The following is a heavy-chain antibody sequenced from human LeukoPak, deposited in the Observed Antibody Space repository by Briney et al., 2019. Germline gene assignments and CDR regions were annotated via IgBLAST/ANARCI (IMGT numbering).Heavy chain of an antibody. Sequence: GGSLRPSRAASGFTFSSYEMNWVRQAPGKGLEWVSYISSSGSTIYYADSVKGRFTISRDNAKNSLYLQMNSLRAEDTAVYYCARDGSVLLWFGSFDYWGQGTLVTVSS. CDR2: ISSSGSTI. CDR1: GFTFSSYE. J-gene: IGHJ4*02. CDR3: ARDGSVLLWFGSFDY. V-gene: IGHV3-48*03. D-gene: IGHD3-10*01.